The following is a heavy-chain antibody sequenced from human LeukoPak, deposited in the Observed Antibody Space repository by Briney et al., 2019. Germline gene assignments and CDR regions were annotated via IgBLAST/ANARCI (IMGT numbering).Heavy chain of an antibody. J-gene: IGHJ4*02. D-gene: IGHD1-26*01. V-gene: IGHV3-30*02. Sequence: GGSLRLSCAAPGFTFSNYAMHWVRQAPGKGLEWVTFIRYDGINKYYADSVKGRFAISRDNSKNTLYLQMNSLRAEDTAVYYCAKDGNSGTYYSIDYWGQGTLVTVSS. CDR2: IRYDGINK. CDR3: AKDGNSGTYYSIDY. CDR1: GFTFSNYA.